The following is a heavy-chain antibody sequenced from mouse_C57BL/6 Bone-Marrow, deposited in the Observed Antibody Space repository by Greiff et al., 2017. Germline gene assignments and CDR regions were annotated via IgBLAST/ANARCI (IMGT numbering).Heavy chain of an antibody. Sequence: EVKVVESGGGLVQPGESLKLSCESNEYEFPSHDMSWVRKTPEKRLELVAAINSDGGSTYYPDTMARRFIISRDNTKKTLYLQMSSLRSEDTALYYCARRGDYGEFAYWGQGTLVTVSA. CDR2: INSDGGST. CDR3: ARRGDYGEFAY. CDR1: EYEFPSHD. D-gene: IGHD1-1*01. J-gene: IGHJ3*01. V-gene: IGHV5-2*01.